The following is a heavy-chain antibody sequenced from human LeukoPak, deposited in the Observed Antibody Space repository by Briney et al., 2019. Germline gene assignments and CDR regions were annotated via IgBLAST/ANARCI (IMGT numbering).Heavy chain of an antibody. V-gene: IGHV4-59*01. D-gene: IGHD3-22*01. J-gene: IGHJ4*02. CDR2: IHYSGST. CDR1: DVSISSYY. CDR3: ARWGHFDTSGYFVVDY. Sequence: SETLSLTCTISDVSISSYYWNWIRQSPGKGLEWIGHIHYSGSTHYNPSLQSRVSISIDTSKNHFSLKLRPMTAVDTAVYYCARWGHFDTSGYFVVDYWGQGTLVTVSS.